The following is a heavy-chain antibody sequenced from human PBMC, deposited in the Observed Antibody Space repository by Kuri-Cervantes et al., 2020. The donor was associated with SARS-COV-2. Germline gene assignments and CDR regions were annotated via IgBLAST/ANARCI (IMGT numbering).Heavy chain of an antibody. V-gene: IGHV3-30*18. CDR1: GFTFSNYV. J-gene: IGHJ4*02. CDR2: ISYDGSNK. Sequence: GGSLRLSCAASGFTFSNYVMHWVRQAPGRGLEWVTIISYDGSNKYYADSVKGRFTISRDNSKNTLYLQMNSLRPEDTAVYYCAKGYIVPSVWGQGTLVTVSS. D-gene: IGHD2-8*01. CDR3: AKGYIVPSV.